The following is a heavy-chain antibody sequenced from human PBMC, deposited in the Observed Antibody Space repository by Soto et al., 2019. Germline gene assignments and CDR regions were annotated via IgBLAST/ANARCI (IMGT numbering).Heavy chain of an antibody. CDR1: GFTFSSYG. Sequence: GGSLRLSCATSGFTFSSYGMHWVRQAPGKGLEWVAVIWYDGSNKYYADSVKGRFTISRDNSKNTLYLQMNSLRAEDTAVYYCARDYGGDSYGAFDIWGQGKTVTVSS. CDR3: ARDYGGDSYGAFDI. J-gene: IGHJ3*02. V-gene: IGHV3-33*01. D-gene: IGHD2-21*02. CDR2: IWYDGSNK.